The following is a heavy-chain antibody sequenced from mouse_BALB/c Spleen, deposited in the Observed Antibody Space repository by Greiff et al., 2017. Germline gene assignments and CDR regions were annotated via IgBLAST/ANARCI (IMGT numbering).Heavy chain of an antibody. CDR1: GYSITSDYA. V-gene: IGHV3-2*02. CDR2: ISYSGST. D-gene: IGHD1-1*01. J-gene: IGHJ2*01. Sequence: EVQLVESGPGLVKPSQSLSLTCTVTGYSITSDYAWNWIRQFPGNKLEWMGYISYSGSTSYNPSLKSRISITRDTSKNQFFLQLNSVTTEDTATYYCARWYYGSSSYYFDYWGQGTTLTVSS. CDR3: ARWYYGSSSYYFDY.